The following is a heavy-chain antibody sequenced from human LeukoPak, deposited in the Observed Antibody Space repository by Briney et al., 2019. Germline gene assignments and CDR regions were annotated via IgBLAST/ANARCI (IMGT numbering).Heavy chain of an antibody. V-gene: IGHV3-7*03. CDR1: GFTFSSYW. CDR2: INHNGNGN. D-gene: IGHD3-16*01. CDR3: ARGGGLDV. Sequence: PGGSLRLPCAASGFTFSSYWMNWARQAPGKGLEWVASINHNGNGNYYVDSVKGRFTISRDNAKNSLYLQMSNLRAEDTAVYFCARGGGLDVWGQGATVTVSS. J-gene: IGHJ6*02.